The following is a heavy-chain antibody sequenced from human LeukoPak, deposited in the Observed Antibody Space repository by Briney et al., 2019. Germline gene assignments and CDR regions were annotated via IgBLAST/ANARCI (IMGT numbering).Heavy chain of an antibody. CDR1: GYTFTSYG. V-gene: IGHV1-18*01. D-gene: IGHD1-26*01. J-gene: IGHJ4*02. Sequence: GASVKVSCKASGYTFTSYGISWVRQAPGQGLEWMGWISAYNGNTNYAQKLQGRVTMTTDTSTSTAYMELSSLTSEDTAVYYCARAEASRSSGKILGYWGQGTLVTVSS. CDR3: ARAEASRSSGKILGY. CDR2: ISAYNGNT.